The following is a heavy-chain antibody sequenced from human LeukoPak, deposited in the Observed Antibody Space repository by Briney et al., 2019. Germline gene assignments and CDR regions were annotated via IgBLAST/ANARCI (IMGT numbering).Heavy chain of an antibody. CDR2: ISSSSSYI. Sequence: GGSLRLSCAASGFTFSSYSMNWVRQAPGKGPEWVSSISSSSSYIYYADSVKGRFTISRDNAKNSLYLQMNSLRAEDTAVYYCARGGRLLYYFDYWGQGTLVTVSS. D-gene: IGHD6-25*01. V-gene: IGHV3-21*01. CDR3: ARGGRLLYYFDY. J-gene: IGHJ4*02. CDR1: GFTFSSYS.